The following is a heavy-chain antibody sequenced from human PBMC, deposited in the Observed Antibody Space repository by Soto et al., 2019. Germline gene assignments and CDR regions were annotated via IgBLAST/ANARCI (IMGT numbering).Heavy chain of an antibody. V-gene: IGHV3-64D*08. CDR3: VKADCTNGVCYNYYFYGMDV. CDR2: ISSNGGST. J-gene: IGHJ6*02. D-gene: IGHD2-8*01. Sequence: GGSLRLSCSASGVTFSSYAMHWVRQAPGKGLEYVSAISSNGGSTYYADSVKGRFTISRDNSKNTLYLQMSSLRAGDTAVYYCVKADCTNGVCYNYYFYGMDVWGQGTTVTAP. CDR1: GVTFSSYA.